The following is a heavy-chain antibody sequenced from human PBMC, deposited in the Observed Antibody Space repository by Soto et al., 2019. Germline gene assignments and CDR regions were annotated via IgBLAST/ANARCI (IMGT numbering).Heavy chain of an antibody. Sequence: EVRLLESGGGLVQPGGSLRLSCAASGFPFDTSAMIWVRQAPGKGPERLTLISGGGDLAYYAESVKGRFTSSRDNSKNTLYLQMTFLRGDETAVYYCAKYSGDFPVYNGLNVWGQGTTVTVSS. D-gene: IGHD1-26*01. CDR1: GFPFDTSA. CDR3: AKYSGDFPVYNGLNV. V-gene: IGHV3-23*01. J-gene: IGHJ6*02. CDR2: ISGGGDLA.